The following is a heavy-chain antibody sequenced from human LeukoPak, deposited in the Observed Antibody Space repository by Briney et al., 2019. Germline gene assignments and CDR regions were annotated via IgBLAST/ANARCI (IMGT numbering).Heavy chain of an antibody. D-gene: IGHD3-22*01. CDR3: ARQPGVRYYYDSSGYYFDY. Sequence: SVKVSCKASGGTFSSYAISWVRQAPGQGLEWMGGIIPIFGTADYAQKFQGRVTITADESTSTAYMELSSLRSEDTAVYYCARQPGVRYYYDSSGYYFDYWGQGTLVTVSS. V-gene: IGHV1-69*13. CDR1: GGTFSSYA. J-gene: IGHJ4*02. CDR2: IIPIFGTA.